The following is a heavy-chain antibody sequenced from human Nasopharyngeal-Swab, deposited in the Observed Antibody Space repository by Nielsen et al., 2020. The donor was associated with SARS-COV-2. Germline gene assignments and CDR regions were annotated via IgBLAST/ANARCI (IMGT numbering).Heavy chain of an antibody. CDR1: GLTFSSYA. Sequence: GGSLRRSCAASGLTFSSYAMSWVRQAPGKGLEWVSAISGSGGSTYYADSVKGRFTISRDNSKNTLYLQMNSLRAEDTAVYYCAKGYSGYPRNNWFDPWGQGTLVTVSS. J-gene: IGHJ5*02. D-gene: IGHD5-12*01. CDR3: AKGYSGYPRNNWFDP. V-gene: IGHV3-23*01. CDR2: ISGSGGST.